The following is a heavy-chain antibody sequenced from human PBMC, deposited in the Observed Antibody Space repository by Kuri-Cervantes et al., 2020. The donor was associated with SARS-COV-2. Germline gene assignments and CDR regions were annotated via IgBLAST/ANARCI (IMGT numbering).Heavy chain of an antibody. CDR2: IVSSAGTR. J-gene: IGHJ6*03. Sequence: ESMKISCAASEITFGNYAMSWGRQAPGKGLEWVSSIVSSAGTRHYTDSVKGRFTISRDNSKSAMYLQLNSLTAEDTAVYYCAKSGVELIVGLVILYCYMDVWGKETTVTVSS. CDR1: EITFGNYA. CDR3: AKSGVELIVGLVILYCYMDV. V-gene: IGHV3-23*01. D-gene: IGHD3/OR15-3a*01.